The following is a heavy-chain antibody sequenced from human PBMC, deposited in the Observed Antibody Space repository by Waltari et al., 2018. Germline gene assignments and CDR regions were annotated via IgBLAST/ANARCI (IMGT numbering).Heavy chain of an antibody. CDR1: GFSISSYY. J-gene: IGHJ4*02. V-gene: IGHV4-4*07. CDR3: AREGVGAIPFDC. Sequence: QVQLQESGPGLVKPSETLSLTCTVSGFSISSYYWSCIRQPAGKGLEGIGRFSTRGGTDYNPSLKSRVTMSVDTSKTQFSLKLSSVTAADTAVYYCAREGVGAIPFDCWGQGTLVTVSS. CDR2: FSTRGGT. D-gene: IGHD1-26*01.